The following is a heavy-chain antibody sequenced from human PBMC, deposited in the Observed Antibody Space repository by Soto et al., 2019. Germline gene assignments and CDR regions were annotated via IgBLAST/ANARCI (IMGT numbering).Heavy chain of an antibody. CDR3: ARAWYSSSWSLFDS. CDR2: ISAYNGNT. D-gene: IGHD6-13*01. CDR1: GYTFTRYG. V-gene: IGHV1-18*01. J-gene: IGHJ4*02. Sequence: QVPLVQSGAEVKKPGASVKVSCKASGYTFTRYGISWVRQAPGQGLEWMGWISAYNGNTNYAQKLQGRVTMTTDTSTSTAYMGRRSLRSDDTAVYYCARAWYSSSWSLFDSWGQGTLVTVSS.